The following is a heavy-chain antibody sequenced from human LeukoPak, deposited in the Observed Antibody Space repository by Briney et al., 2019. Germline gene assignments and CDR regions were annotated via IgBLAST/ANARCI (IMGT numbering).Heavy chain of an antibody. D-gene: IGHD6-13*01. V-gene: IGHV3-23*01. CDR1: GFTFDDYA. Sequence: GRSLRLSCAASGFTFDDYAMSWVRQAPGKGLEWVSAISGSGGSTYYADSVKGRFTISRDNSKNTLYLQMNSLRAEDTAVYYCAKERRAAAGTWFDYWGQGTLVTVSS. CDR3: AKERRAAAGTWFDY. CDR2: ISGSGGST. J-gene: IGHJ4*02.